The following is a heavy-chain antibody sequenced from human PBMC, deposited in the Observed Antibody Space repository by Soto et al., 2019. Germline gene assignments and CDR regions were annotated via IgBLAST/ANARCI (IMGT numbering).Heavy chain of an antibody. Sequence: QVQLVQSGAEVKKPGASVKVSCKASGYTFTSYGISWVRQAHGQGLEWMGWIRAYNGNTNYAQKLQGRVTMTTDTSTSTAYMELRSLRSDDTAVYYCARDEGPSYDYIWGSYRMGYFDYWGQGTLVTVSS. V-gene: IGHV1-18*01. J-gene: IGHJ4*02. D-gene: IGHD3-16*02. CDR3: ARDEGPSYDYIWGSYRMGYFDY. CDR1: GYTFTSYG. CDR2: IRAYNGNT.